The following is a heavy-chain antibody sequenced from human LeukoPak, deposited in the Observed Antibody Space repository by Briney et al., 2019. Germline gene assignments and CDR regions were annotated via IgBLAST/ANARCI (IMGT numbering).Heavy chain of an antibody. D-gene: IGHD2-15*01. Sequence: GGSLRLSRAASGFTFSSYGRHWVRQAPGKGLEWVAVISYDGSNKYYADSVKGRFTISRDNSKNTLYLQMNSLRAEDTAVYYCAKAPGYCSGGSCYSDYWGQGTLVTVSS. CDR3: AKAPGYCSGGSCYSDY. CDR1: GFTFSSYG. J-gene: IGHJ4*02. V-gene: IGHV3-30*18. CDR2: ISYDGSNK.